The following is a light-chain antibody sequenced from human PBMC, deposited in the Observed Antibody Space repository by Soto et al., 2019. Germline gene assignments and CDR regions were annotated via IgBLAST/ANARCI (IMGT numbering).Light chain of an antibody. V-gene: IGLV2-11*01. CDR1: NSDVGHYNY. Sequence: QSVLTQPRSVSGSPGQSVTISCTGTNSDVGHYNYVSWYQQHPGKAPKLIIFDVDKRPSGVPDRFSGSKSGNTASLTVSGLQAEDEADYYCSSYAGSSNVFGTGTKLTVL. CDR2: DVD. J-gene: IGLJ1*01. CDR3: SSYAGSSNV.